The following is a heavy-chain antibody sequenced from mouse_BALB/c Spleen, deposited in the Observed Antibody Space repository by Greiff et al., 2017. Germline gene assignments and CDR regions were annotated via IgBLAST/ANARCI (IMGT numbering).Heavy chain of an antibody. J-gene: IGHJ4*01. CDR3: ARHDAMDY. CDR1: GFTFSSYT. V-gene: IGHV5-12-2*01. Sequence: DVKLVESGGGLVQPGGSLKLSCAASGFTFSSYTMSWVRQTPEKRLEWVAYISNGGGSTYYPDTVKGRFTISRDNAKNTLYLQMSSLKSEDTAMYYCARHDAMDYWGQGTSVTVSS. CDR2: ISNGGGST.